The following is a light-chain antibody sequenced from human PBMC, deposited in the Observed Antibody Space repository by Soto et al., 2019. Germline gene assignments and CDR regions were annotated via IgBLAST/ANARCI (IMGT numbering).Light chain of an antibody. V-gene: IGLV2-14*01. J-gene: IGLJ1*01. Sequence: QSVVTQPACVSGSPGQSITISCTGTSSDVGGYNYVSWYQQHPGKAPKLMIYEVSNRPSGVSNRFSGSKSGNTASLTISGLQAEDEADYYCSSYTSSSTLVFGTGTKLTVL. CDR3: SSYTSSSTLV. CDR2: EVS. CDR1: SSDVGGYNY.